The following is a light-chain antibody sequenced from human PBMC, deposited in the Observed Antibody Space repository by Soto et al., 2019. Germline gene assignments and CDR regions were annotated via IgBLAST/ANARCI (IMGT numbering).Light chain of an antibody. V-gene: IGLV2-8*01. CDR1: SSDVGGYNY. CDR3: SSYAGSSNV. Sequence: QSVLTQPPSASGSPGQSVAISCTGTSSDVGGYNYVSWYQQHPGKAPKLMIYEVNKRPSGVPDRFSGSKSGNTASLTVSGFQAEDEADYYCSSYAGSSNVFGIGTKLTVL. CDR2: EVN. J-gene: IGLJ1*01.